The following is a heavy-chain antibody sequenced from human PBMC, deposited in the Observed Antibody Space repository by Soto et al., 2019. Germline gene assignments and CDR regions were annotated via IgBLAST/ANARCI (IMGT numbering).Heavy chain of an antibody. J-gene: IGHJ3*02. CDR2: ISGSGGST. D-gene: IGHD6-13*01. CDR1: GFTFSSYA. V-gene: IGHV3-23*01. Sequence: EVQLLESGGGLVQPGGSLRLSCAASGFTFSSYAMSWVRQAPGKGLEWVPAISGSGGSTYYADSVKGRFTISRDNSKNTLYLQMNRLRAEDTAVYYCAKGVFGSSWHHDALDIWGQGTMVTVSS. CDR3: AKGVFGSSWHHDALDI.